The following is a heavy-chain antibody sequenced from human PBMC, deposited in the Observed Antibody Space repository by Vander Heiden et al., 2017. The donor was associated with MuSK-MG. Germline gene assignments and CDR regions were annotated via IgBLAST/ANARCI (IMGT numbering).Heavy chain of an antibody. Sequence: EVQLLESGGGLVQPGWSLRLSCAASGFTVSRDAMSWVRQAAGKGLEWVSTFSRSGDTYYADSVKGRFTISRDNSKNTLYVQMNRLTVEDTAVYYCAKGNTLMTTVTNNAFDIWGQGTMVTVSS. CDR1: GFTVSRDA. V-gene: IGHV3-23*01. CDR2: FSRSGDT. D-gene: IGHD4-17*01. CDR3: AKGNTLMTTVTNNAFDI. J-gene: IGHJ3*02.